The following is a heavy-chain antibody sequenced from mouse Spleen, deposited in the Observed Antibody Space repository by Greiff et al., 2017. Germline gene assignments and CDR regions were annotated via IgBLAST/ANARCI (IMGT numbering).Heavy chain of an antibody. Sequence: EVMLVESGGGLVQPGGSLKLSCAASGFTFSSYGMSWVRQTPDKRLELVATINSNGGSTYYPDSVKGRFTISRDNAKNTLYLQMSSLKSEDTAMYYCASPVGWFAYWGQGTLVTVSA. V-gene: IGHV5-6-3*01. CDR3: ASPVGWFAY. J-gene: IGHJ3*01. CDR2: INSNGGST. D-gene: IGHD3-3*01. CDR1: GFTFSSYG.